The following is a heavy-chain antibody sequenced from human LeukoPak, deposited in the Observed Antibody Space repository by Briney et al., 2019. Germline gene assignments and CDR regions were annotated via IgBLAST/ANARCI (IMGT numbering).Heavy chain of an antibody. CDR3: ARVVPAGATKGNFDY. J-gene: IGHJ4*02. CDR2: ISTSGGST. CDR1: GFTFSSNA. Sequence: PGGSLRLSCVASGFTFSSNAMSWVRQAPGKGLEWVSAISTSGGSTYYADSVKGRFTLSRDNSKNTVYLQMNSLRAEDTALYYCARVVPAGATKGNFDYWGRGTLVTVSS. V-gene: IGHV3-23*01. D-gene: IGHD1-26*01.